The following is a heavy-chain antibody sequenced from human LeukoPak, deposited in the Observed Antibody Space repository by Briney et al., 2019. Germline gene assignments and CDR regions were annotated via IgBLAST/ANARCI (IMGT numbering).Heavy chain of an antibody. D-gene: IGHD3-10*01. Sequence: ASVKVSCKASGYTFTSYGISRVRQAPGQGLEWMGWISAYNGNTNYAQKLQGRVTMTTDTSTSTAYMELRSLRSDDTAVYYCARGRGLWFGELLYRANSVDWFDPWGQGTLVTVSP. J-gene: IGHJ5*02. CDR1: GYTFTSYG. CDR3: ARGRGLWFGELLYRANSVDWFDP. CDR2: ISAYNGNT. V-gene: IGHV1-18*01.